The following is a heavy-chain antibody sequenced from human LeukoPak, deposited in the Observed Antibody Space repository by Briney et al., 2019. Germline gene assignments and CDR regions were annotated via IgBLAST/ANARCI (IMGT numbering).Heavy chain of an antibody. CDR3: ARLVGSSTKGHFQY. V-gene: IGHV5-51*01. D-gene: IGHD1-26*01. CDR1: GYSFTTYW. Sequence: GESLKISCKGSGYSFTTYWIGWVRQMPGKGLEWMGIFYPGDSDTRYSPSFQGQVTISADKSISTAFLQWSSLKASDTAMYYCARLVGSSTKGHFQYWGQGTLVTVSS. J-gene: IGHJ1*01. CDR2: FYPGDSDT.